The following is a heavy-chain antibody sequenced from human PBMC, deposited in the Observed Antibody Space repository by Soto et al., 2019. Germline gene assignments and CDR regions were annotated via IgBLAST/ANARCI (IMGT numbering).Heavy chain of an antibody. J-gene: IGHJ4*02. CDR2: IISILDIP. CDR1: GGTVSAYT. D-gene: IGHD6-6*01. V-gene: IGHV1-69*02. Sequence: QVQLVQSGAEVKKPGSSVKVSCEASGGTVSAYTINWVRQAPGQGLEWMGRIISILDIPNYAQKFQGRLTIIAGTSTSTTYLELRNLRSEDTATYYCARENGTSSLDYWGQGTLVTVSS. CDR3: ARENGTSSLDY.